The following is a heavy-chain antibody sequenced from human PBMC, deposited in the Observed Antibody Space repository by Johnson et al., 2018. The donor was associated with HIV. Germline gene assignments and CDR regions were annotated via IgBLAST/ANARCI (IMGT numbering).Heavy chain of an antibody. J-gene: IGHJ3*02. CDR1: GFTFDEYA. CDR3: ASGWGIVVSDAFDI. D-gene: IGHD6-19*01. CDR2: INWNGGST. Sequence: VQLVESGGGVVRPGGSLRLSCGASGFTFDEYAMSWVRQGPGKGLEWVSGINWNGGSTGYTDSVKGRFTISRDNAKTSLFLRMNSLKADDSAVYYCASGWGIVVSDAFDIWGQGTMVTVSS. V-gene: IGHV3-20*04.